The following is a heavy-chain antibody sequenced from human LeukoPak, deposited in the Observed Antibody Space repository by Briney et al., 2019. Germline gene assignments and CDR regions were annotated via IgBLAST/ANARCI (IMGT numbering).Heavy chain of an antibody. D-gene: IGHD2-21*01. CDR2: IHYSGST. Sequence: SETLSLTCTVSGGSISSSTYYWAWIRQPPGKGLEWTGTIHYSGSTYYSPSLKSRVTISVDTSKNQFSLKLSSVTAADTAVYYCTSVIPPQAFDYWGQGTLVTVSS. CDR3: TSVIPPQAFDY. V-gene: IGHV4-39*01. J-gene: IGHJ4*02. CDR1: GGSISSSTYY.